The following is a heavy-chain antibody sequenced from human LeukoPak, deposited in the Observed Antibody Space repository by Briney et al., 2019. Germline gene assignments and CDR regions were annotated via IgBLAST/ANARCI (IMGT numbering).Heavy chain of an antibody. CDR3: ARSDGAVASDYGMDV. J-gene: IGHJ6*02. Sequence: ASVKVSCKASGGTFSSYAISWVRQAPGQGLEWMGIINPSGGSTSYAQKFQGRVTMTRDTSTSTVYMELSSLRSEDTAVYYCARSDGAVASDYGMDVWGQGTTVTVSS. D-gene: IGHD6-19*01. CDR2: INPSGGST. CDR1: GGTFSSYA. V-gene: IGHV1-46*01.